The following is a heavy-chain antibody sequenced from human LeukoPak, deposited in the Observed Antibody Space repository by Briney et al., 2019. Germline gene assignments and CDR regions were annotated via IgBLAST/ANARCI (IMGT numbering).Heavy chain of an antibody. CDR1: GYTSTGYY. V-gene: IGHV1-2*02. Sequence: ASVKVSCKASGYTSTGYYMHWVRQAPGQGLEWMGWINPNSGGTNYAQKFQGRVTMTRDTSISTAYMELSRLRSDDTAVYYCARSVRKLRYFDWPGIDYWGQGTLVTVSS. J-gene: IGHJ4*02. D-gene: IGHD3-9*01. CDR3: ARSVRKLRYFDWPGIDY. CDR2: INPNSGGT.